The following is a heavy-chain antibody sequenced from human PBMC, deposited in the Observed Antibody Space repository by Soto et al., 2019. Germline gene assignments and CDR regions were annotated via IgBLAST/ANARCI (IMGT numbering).Heavy chain of an antibody. Sequence: PGGSLRLSCVASGFVFKNYEMNWVRQAPEKGLEWISYISNSGNTIYVADSMRGRFTISRDNAKNSLFLQMNSLRADDTAVYYCARDIDNRDYYYGLDVWGQGTTVTVSS. CDR1: GFVFKNYE. CDR3: ARDIDNRDYYYGLDV. J-gene: IGHJ6*02. V-gene: IGHV3-48*03. D-gene: IGHD1-20*01. CDR2: ISNSGNTI.